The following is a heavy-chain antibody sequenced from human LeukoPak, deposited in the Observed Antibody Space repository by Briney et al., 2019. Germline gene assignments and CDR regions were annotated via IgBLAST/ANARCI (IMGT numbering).Heavy chain of an antibody. CDR3: AKWMGRDS. D-gene: IGHD6-19*01. Sequence: GGSLSLSCAACGFPLRNHRMSWVRQAPGKGLELVANINQDGRQKLYVDSLEGRFTIPRDAGKTSLFLQMNSLRVEDTAVYYCAKWMGRDSWGQGTQVTVSS. J-gene: IGHJ4*02. CDR1: GFPLRNHR. CDR2: INQDGRQK. V-gene: IGHV3-7*02.